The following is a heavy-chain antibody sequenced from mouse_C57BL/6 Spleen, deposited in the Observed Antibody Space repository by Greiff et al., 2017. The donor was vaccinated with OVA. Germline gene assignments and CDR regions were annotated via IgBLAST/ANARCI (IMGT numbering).Heavy chain of an antibody. CDR2: ISYSGST. Sequence: EVKLMESGPGLAKPSQTLSLTCSVTGYSITSDYWNWIRKFPGNKLEYMGYISYSGSTYYNPSLKSRISITRDTSKNQYYLQLNSVTTEDTATYYGARYPALQRGYFDYWGQGTTLTVSS. CDR1: GYSITSDY. J-gene: IGHJ2*01. V-gene: IGHV3-8*01. CDR3: ARYPALQRGYFDY. D-gene: IGHD2-10*01.